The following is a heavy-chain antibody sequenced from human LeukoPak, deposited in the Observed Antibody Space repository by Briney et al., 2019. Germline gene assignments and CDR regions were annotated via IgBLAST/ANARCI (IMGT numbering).Heavy chain of an antibody. J-gene: IGHJ4*02. CDR3: ARLPGGVVIDAGLY. CDR1: GFTFSSYN. D-gene: IGHD2-21*01. V-gene: IGHV3-48*01. CDR2: ISSSGSTI. Sequence: GGSLRLSCAASGFTFSSYNMNWVRQAPGKGLEWVSYISSSGSTIYYADSVKGRVTISRDNAKNSLYLQMNSLRAEDTAMYYCARLPGGVVIDAGLYWGQGTLVTVSS.